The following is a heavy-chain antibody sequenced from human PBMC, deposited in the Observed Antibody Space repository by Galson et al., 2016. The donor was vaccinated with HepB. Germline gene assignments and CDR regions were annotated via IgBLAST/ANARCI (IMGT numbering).Heavy chain of an antibody. D-gene: IGHD5-18*01. V-gene: IGHV3-23*01. Sequence: SLRLSCAASGFTFTIYAMSWVRQAPGKGLEWISDITSRDTFYADSVKGRVTISRDNDKNTLHLQMNSLRAEDTAVYYCVKPNTAGPSSYFDWWGQGTLVTVSS. CDR3: VKPNTAGPSSYFDW. CDR2: ITSRDT. J-gene: IGHJ4*02. CDR1: GFTFTIYA.